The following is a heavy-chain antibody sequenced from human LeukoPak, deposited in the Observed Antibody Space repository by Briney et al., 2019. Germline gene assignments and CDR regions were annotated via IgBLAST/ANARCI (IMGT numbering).Heavy chain of an antibody. V-gene: IGHV4-59*11. D-gene: IGHD3-3*01. CDR1: GGSISSHY. Sequence: PSETLSLTCTVSGGSISSHYWSWIRQPPGKGLEWIGYIYYSGSNNYNPSLKSRVTILVDKSKNQFSLKLSSVSAADTAVYYCARSAVFGVAPYYMDVWGKGTTVTVSS. CDR3: ARSAVFGVAPYYMDV. J-gene: IGHJ6*03. CDR2: IYYSGSN.